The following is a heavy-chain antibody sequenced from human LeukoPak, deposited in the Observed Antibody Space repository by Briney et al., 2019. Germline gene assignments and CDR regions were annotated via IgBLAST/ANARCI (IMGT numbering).Heavy chain of an antibody. J-gene: IGHJ4*02. V-gene: IGHV1-46*01. D-gene: IGHD6-19*01. CDR1: GYTFTSYY. CDR3: ASSSSGWSAAIDY. Sequence: ASVKVSCKASGYTFTSYYMHWVRQAPGQGLEWMGIINPSGGSTNYAQKLQGRVTMTTDTSTSTAYMELRSLRSDDTAVYYCASSSSGWSAAIDYWGQGTLVTVSS. CDR2: INPSGGST.